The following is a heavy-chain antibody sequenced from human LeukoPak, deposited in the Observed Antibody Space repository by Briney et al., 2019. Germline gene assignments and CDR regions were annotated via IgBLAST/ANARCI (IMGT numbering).Heavy chain of an antibody. CDR3: ARRYCSSTSCNPYFFDY. CDR1: GSTITNYY. CDR2: IYPGGTNA. J-gene: IGHJ4*02. V-gene: IGHV5-51*01. Sequence: KPGEPLMISCKAAGSTITNYYICLGRPPPEELLGLMGIIYPGGTNARYSPSFQGQVTISADKSISTAYLRWSSLKASDTAMYYCARRYCSSTSCNPYFFDYWGQGTLVTVSS. D-gene: IGHD2-2*01.